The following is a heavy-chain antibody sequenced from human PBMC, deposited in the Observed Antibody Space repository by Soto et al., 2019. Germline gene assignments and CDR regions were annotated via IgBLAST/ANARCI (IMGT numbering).Heavy chain of an antibody. CDR2: INPNSGGT. Sequence: QVQLVQSGAEVKKPGASVKVSCKASGYTFTGYYMHWVRQAPGQGPEWMGWINPNSGGTTYAQKFQGRVTVTRDTSISTDYMELSSLSSDDTAVYYCARGGSSSLDYWGQGTLVTVSS. J-gene: IGHJ4*02. D-gene: IGHD6-6*01. CDR1: GYTFTGYY. CDR3: ARGGSSSLDY. V-gene: IGHV1-2*02.